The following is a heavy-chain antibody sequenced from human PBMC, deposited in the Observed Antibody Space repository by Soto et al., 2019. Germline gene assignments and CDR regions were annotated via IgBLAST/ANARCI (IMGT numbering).Heavy chain of an antibody. CDR2: ISTGSSTI. V-gene: IGHV3-48*02. CDR1: GFTFSSYS. J-gene: IGHJ4*02. CDR3: ATWRDFKGY. D-gene: IGHD1-1*01. Sequence: GSLRRAGAASGFTFSSYSMNGVRQAPGKGLEWVSYISTGSSTIYYADSVKGRFTISRDNARNSLYLQMNSLREDDTAVYYCATWRDFKGYWGQGILVTVYS.